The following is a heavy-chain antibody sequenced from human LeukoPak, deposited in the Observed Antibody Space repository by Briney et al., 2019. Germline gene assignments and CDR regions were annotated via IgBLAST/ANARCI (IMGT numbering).Heavy chain of an antibody. Sequence: SVKVSCKASGGTFSSYAISWVRQAPGQGLEWMGGIIPIFGTANYAQKFQGRVTITADESTSTAYMELSSLRSEDTAVYYCARGVYGWSHYYYYMDVWGKGTTVTISS. CDR2: IIPIFGTA. J-gene: IGHJ6*03. CDR1: GGTFSSYA. D-gene: IGHD3-10*01. CDR3: ARGVYGWSHYYYYMDV. V-gene: IGHV1-69*13.